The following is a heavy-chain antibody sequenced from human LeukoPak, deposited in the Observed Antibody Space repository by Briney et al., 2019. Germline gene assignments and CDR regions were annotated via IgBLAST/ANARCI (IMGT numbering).Heavy chain of an antibody. Sequence: ASVKVSCKASGHTFSNYDINWVRQAPGQSLEWMGWFSLHNNDTKYAQKLQGRVTMTTDTSTSTAYMELRSLTSDDTAVYYCSRGDYYYDSSSSHGPSDIWGQGTMVTVSS. J-gene: IGHJ3*02. D-gene: IGHD3-22*01. V-gene: IGHV1-18*04. CDR2: FSLHNNDT. CDR1: GHTFSNYD. CDR3: SRGDYYYDSSSSHGPSDI.